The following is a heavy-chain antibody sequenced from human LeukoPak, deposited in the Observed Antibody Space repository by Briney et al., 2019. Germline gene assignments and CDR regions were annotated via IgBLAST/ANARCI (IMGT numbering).Heavy chain of an antibody. CDR2: ISYDGSNK. CDR1: AFTFSSYA. D-gene: IGHD5-12*01. J-gene: IGHJ6*03. V-gene: IGHV3-30*04. CDR3: ARDGTGYSGYDLNMDV. Sequence: GGSLRLSCAASAFTFSSYAMHWVRQAPGKGLEWVAVISYDGSNKYNADSVKGRFTISRDNAKNSLYLQMNSLRAEDTAVYYCARDGTGYSGYDLNMDVWGKGTTVTVSS.